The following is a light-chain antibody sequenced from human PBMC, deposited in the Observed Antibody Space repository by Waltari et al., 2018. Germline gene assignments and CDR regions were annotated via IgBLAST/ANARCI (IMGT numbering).Light chain of an antibody. V-gene: IGKV3-20*01. CDR2: GAS. CDR3: QQYGSSPDT. CDR1: QRVSSSY. Sequence: EIVLTQSPGTLSLSLGERATLSCRASQRVSSSYLAWYQQKPGQAPRLLIYGASSRATGIPDRFSGSGSGTDFTLTISRLQPDDFAVYYCQQYGSSPDTFGQGTKVEIK. J-gene: IGKJ2*01.